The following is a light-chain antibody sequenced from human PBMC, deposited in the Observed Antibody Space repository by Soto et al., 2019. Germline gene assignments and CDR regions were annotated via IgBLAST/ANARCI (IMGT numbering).Light chain of an antibody. CDR3: QQYCSSPYT. CDR2: GAS. Sequence: EILLTQSPGTLSLSPGERATLSCRASQSVRNNYLAWYQQKPGQAPRLLIYGASGRATGIPDRFSGSGSGTDFTLSISRLQPEDFALYYCQQYCSSPYTFGQGTKLEI. J-gene: IGKJ2*01. CDR1: QSVRNNY. V-gene: IGKV3-20*01.